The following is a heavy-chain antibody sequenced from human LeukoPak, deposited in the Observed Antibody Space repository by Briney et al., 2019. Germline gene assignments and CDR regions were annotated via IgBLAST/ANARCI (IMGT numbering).Heavy chain of an antibody. J-gene: IGHJ4*02. V-gene: IGHV3-30*03. CDR2: ISYDGSNK. D-gene: IGHD2-2*01. CDR1: GFTFSSYG. Sequence: GGSLRLSCAASGFTFSSYGMHWVRQAPGKGLEWVAVISYDGSNKYYADSVKGRFTISRDNSKNTLYLQMNSLRAEDTAVYYCASTKSAGVVVVPGIDYWGQGTLVTVSS. CDR3: ASTKSAGVVVVPGIDY.